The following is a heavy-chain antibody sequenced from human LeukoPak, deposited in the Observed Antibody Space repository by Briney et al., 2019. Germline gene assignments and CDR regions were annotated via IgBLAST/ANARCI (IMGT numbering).Heavy chain of an antibody. Sequence: PGGSLRLSCAASGFTFSSSAMSWVRQAPGKGLEWVSAISNNGGYTYYADSVKGRFTISRDNSKNTLYLQMNSLRAEDTAVYYCAKMGVVAARPGTFDYWGQGTLVTVSS. CDR3: AKMGVVAARPGTFDY. CDR1: GFTFSSSA. J-gene: IGHJ4*02. D-gene: IGHD6-6*01. V-gene: IGHV3-23*01. CDR2: ISNNGGYT.